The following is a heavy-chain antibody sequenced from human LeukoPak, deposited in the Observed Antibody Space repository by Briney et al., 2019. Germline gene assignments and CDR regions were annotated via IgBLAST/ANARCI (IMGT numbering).Heavy chain of an antibody. D-gene: IGHD6-13*01. CDR2: ISWNSGNI. V-gene: IGHV3-9*01. Sequence: GGCLRLSCAASGFTFDDYAMHWVRQAPGKGLEWVSGISWNSGNIGYADSVKGRFTISRDNAKNSLYLQMNSLRAEDTALYYCAKDPDSSWYRGWFDPWGQGTLVTVSS. CDR1: GFTFDDYA. J-gene: IGHJ5*02. CDR3: AKDPDSSWYRGWFDP.